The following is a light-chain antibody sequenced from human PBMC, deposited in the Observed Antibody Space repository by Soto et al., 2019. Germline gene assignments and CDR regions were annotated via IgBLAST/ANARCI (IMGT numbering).Light chain of an antibody. J-gene: IGKJ1*01. Sequence: DIQMTQSPSTLSASVGDRVTITCRASQSISNWLAWYQQKPGKAPKLLIFKASTLESGVPSGFSGSGSGTEFTLNISSLQPDDFATYHCQQYDTYPRTFGQGTKVDIK. CDR3: QQYDTYPRT. V-gene: IGKV1-5*03. CDR1: QSISNW. CDR2: KAS.